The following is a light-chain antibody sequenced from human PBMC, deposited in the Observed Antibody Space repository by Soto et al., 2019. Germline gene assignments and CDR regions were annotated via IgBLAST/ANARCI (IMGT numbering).Light chain of an antibody. CDR3: QQYNSYSGT. CDR2: DAS. CDR1: QSISSW. J-gene: IGKJ1*01. V-gene: IGKV1-5*01. Sequence: DIQMTQSPSTLSASVGDRVTITCRASQSISSWLAWYQQKPGKAPKLLIYDASSLESGVPARFSGSGSGTEFTLTLSSLQPDDFETYYCQQYNSYSGTFGQGTKVDIK.